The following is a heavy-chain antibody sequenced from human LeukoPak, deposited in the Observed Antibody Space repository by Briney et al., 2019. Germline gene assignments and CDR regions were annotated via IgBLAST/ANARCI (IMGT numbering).Heavy chain of an antibody. J-gene: IGHJ4*02. D-gene: IGHD3-22*01. CDR1: GFTFSTYA. V-gene: IGHV3-30-3*01. CDR2: VSFDGTSK. CDR3: AREVRYDSGRYYLAY. Sequence: GGSLRLSCAASGFTFSTYAMHWVRQTPGKGLEWVAVVSFDGTSKYYVDSVKGRLTISRDNSINTLYLQMTSLRAEDTAVYYCAREVRYDSGRYYLAYWGQGTLVTVSS.